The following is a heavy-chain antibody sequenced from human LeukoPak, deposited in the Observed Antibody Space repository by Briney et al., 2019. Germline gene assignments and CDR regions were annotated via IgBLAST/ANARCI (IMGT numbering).Heavy chain of an antibody. J-gene: IGHJ4*02. V-gene: IGHV3-30*01. D-gene: IGHD2-15*01. CDR3: ARDRPDIVIFGAFDY. CDR2: ISSDGSNE. CDR1: GFTFNNFV. Sequence: GGSLRLSCAASGFTFNNFVMHWVRQAPGKGLESVAVISSDGSNEYYADSVQGRFTISRDNSKNTLYLQMNSLRAEDTAVYYCARDRPDIVIFGAFDYWGQGTLVTVSS.